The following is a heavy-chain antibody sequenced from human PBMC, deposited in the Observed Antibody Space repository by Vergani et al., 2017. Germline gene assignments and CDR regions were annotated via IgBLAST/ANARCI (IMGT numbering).Heavy chain of an antibody. CDR2: IRNKANEYTT. Sequence: VQLEESGGGVVQPGRSLRLSCAGSGFTLSSHAMHWVRQAPGKGLEWVGRIRNKANEYTTQYAASVKGRFTISRDDSKSYLYLQMNSLQTEDTALYYCVRVKGSNWNDHLYDIWGQGTLVTVSS. CDR3: VRVKGSNWNDHLYDI. D-gene: IGHD1-1*01. V-gene: IGHV3-72*01. CDR1: GFTLSSHA. J-gene: IGHJ3*02.